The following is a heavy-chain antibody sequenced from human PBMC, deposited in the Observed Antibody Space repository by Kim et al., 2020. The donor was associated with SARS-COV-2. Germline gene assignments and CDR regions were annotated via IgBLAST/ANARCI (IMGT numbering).Heavy chain of an antibody. V-gene: IGHV3-23*03. CDR3: AKDFSQAVAGSNWFDP. Sequence: GGSLRLSCAASGFTFSSYAMSWVRQAPGKGLEWVSVIYSGGSSTYYADSVKGRFTISRDNSKNTLYLQMNSLRAEDTAVYYCAKDFSQAVAGSNWFDPWGQGTLVTVSS. CDR1: GFTFSSYA. CDR2: IYSGGSST. J-gene: IGHJ5*02. D-gene: IGHD6-19*01.